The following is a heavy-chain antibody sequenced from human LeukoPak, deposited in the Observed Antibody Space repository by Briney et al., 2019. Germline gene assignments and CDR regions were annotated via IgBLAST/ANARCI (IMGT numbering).Heavy chain of an antibody. CDR2: IQQDGSER. D-gene: IGHD3-3*01. CDR3: ARGVVYPTWSGPHWSDY. CDR1: GFTFSNYW. Sequence: GGSLRLSCAASGFTFSNYWMSWVRQAPGKGLEWVANIQQDGSERYYVDSVKGRFTISRDNAKNSLYLQMNSLRAEDTAVYYCARGVVYPTWSGPHWSDYWGQGTLVTVSS. J-gene: IGHJ4*02. V-gene: IGHV3-7*01.